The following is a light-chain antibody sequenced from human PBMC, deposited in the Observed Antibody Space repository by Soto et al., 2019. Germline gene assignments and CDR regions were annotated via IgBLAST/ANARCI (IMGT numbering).Light chain of an antibody. Sequence: SALTQPPSAAGPRGQSITISCTGTSSDVGGYNYVSWYQHHPGKAPKLIIYEVYKRPSGVPDRFSGSKSGNTAALTVSGLQAEDEADYYCSSYVGTNSYVFGTGTKVTVL. CDR3: SSYVGTNSYV. CDR2: EVY. CDR1: SSDVGGYNY. V-gene: IGLV2-8*01. J-gene: IGLJ1*01.